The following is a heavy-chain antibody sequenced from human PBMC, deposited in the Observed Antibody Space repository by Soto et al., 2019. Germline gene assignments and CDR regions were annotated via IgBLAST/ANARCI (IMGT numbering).Heavy chain of an antibody. J-gene: IGHJ5*02. V-gene: IGHV4-59*01. Sequence: SETLSLTCTVSGGSISSYYWSWIRQPPGKGLEWIGYIYYSGSTNYNPSLKSRVTISVDTSKNQFSLKLSSVTAADTAVYYCASGGNWFDPWGQGTLVTVS. CDR3: ASGGNWFDP. CDR1: GGSISSYY. CDR2: IYYSGST. D-gene: IGHD3-3*01.